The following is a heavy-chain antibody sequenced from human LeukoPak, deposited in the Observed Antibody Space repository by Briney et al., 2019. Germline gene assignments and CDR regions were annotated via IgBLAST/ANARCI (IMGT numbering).Heavy chain of an antibody. D-gene: IGHD2-15*01. J-gene: IGHJ3*02. CDR1: GFTFSSYW. Sequence: PGGSLRLSCAASGFTFSSYWMSWVRQAPGKGLEWVANIKQDGSEKYYVDSVKGRFAISRDNAKNSLYLQMNSLRAEDTAVYYCAREGVHCSGGSCYYGDAFDIWGQGTMVTVSS. CDR2: IKQDGSEK. V-gene: IGHV3-7*01. CDR3: AREGVHCSGGSCYYGDAFDI.